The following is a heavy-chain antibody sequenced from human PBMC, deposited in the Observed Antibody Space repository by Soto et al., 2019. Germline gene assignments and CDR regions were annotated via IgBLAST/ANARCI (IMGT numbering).Heavy chain of an antibody. CDR2: ISGRGLTI. J-gene: IGHJ5*02. D-gene: IGHD5-12*01. CDR3: ARGPYRNTYNWFDS. Sequence: GGSLRLSCAASGFIFSDYEINWVRQAPGKGLEWVSYISGRGLTIYYADSVKGRFTISRDNAKNSLYLQMNSLGVEDTAVYYCARGPYRNTYNWFDSWGQGTLVTVSS. V-gene: IGHV3-48*03. CDR1: GFIFSDYE.